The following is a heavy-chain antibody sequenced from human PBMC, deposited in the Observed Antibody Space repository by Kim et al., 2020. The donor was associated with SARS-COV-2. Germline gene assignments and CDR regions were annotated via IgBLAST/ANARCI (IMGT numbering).Heavy chain of an antibody. CDR3: AKYTEYYGSGSQGFDY. CDR1: GFTFSSYG. Sequence: GGSLRLSCAASGFTFSSYGMHWVRQAPGKGLEWVAVISYDGSNKYYADSVKGRFTISRDNSKNTLYLQMNSLRAEDTAVYYCAKYTEYYGSGSQGFDYWGQGTLVTVSS. CDR2: ISYDGSNK. D-gene: IGHD3-10*01. V-gene: IGHV3-30*18. J-gene: IGHJ4*02.